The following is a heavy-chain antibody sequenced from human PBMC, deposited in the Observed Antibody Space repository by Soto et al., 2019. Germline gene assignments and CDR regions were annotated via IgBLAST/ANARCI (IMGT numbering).Heavy chain of an antibody. Sequence: QLLESGPGLVKPSETLSLTCTVSDGSISSSSYYWGWIRQPPGKGLEWIGSIYYSGSTYYNPPLKSRVTISVDTSKNQFARKLSAVTAADTAVYYCARYQEYQLLIDYWRQGTLVTVSS. CDR1: DGSISSSSYY. CDR3: ARYQEYQLLIDY. J-gene: IGHJ4*02. CDR2: IYYSGST. V-gene: IGHV4-39*01. D-gene: IGHD2-2*01.